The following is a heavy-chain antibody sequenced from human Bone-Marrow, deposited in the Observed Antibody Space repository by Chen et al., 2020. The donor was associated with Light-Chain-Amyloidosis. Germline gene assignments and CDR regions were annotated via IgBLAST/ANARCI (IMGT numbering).Heavy chain of an antibody. CDR1: GFSFSSYA. Sequence: EVQLVESGGGLVQPGGSLRLSCAASGFSFSSYAMSWVRQAPGKGLEGVSGIRGSGGSRCYADSVRGRLTISRDNSKNTLYLQMNSLRAEDTAVYYCAKDISYDDILPGYPADAFDIWGQGTMVTVSS. J-gene: IGHJ3*02. D-gene: IGHD3-9*01. CDR3: AKDISYDDILPGYPADAFDI. V-gene: IGHV3-23*04. CDR2: IRGSGGSR.